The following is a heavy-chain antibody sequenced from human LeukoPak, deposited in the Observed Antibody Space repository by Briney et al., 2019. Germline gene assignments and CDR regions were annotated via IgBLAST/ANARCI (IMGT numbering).Heavy chain of an antibody. J-gene: IGHJ6*03. Sequence: GGTLRLSCAASEFTLRNYWMSWVRQAPGKGLEWVATIKEDGSEKYYVDSVKGRFTISRENAKNSLYLQMNSLRAEDTAVYYCARSFYGHDPYYCYMDVWGKGTTVTVSS. D-gene: IGHD2-2*01. CDR1: EFTLRNYW. CDR2: IKEDGSEK. CDR3: ARSFYGHDPYYCYMDV. V-gene: IGHV3-7*01.